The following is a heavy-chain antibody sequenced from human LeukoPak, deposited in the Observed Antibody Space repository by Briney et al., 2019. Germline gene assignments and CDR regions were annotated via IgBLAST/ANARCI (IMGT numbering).Heavy chain of an antibody. J-gene: IGHJ4*02. Sequence: SETLSLTCTVSGGSISSSNYYWSWIRQPAGKGLEWIGRIYTSESTNYNPSLKSRVTISVDTSRNQFSLKLSSVTAADTAVYYCARGLWFGDENPPYFDYLGQGILVTVSS. CDR3: ARGLWFGDENPPYFDY. D-gene: IGHD3-10*01. CDR2: IYTSEST. CDR1: GGSISSSNYY. V-gene: IGHV4-61*02.